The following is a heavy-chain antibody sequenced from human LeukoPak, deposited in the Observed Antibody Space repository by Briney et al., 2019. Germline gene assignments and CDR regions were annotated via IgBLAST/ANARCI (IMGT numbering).Heavy chain of an antibody. CDR1: GFTFSSYS. Sequence: PGGSLRLSCAASGFTFSSYSMNWVRQAPGKGLVWVSRINSDGSSTNYADSVKGRFTISRDNAKNTLYLQMNSLRAEDTAVYYCTTEGIVATIVPDYWGQGTLVTVSS. CDR3: TTEGIVATIVPDY. V-gene: IGHV3-74*01. J-gene: IGHJ4*02. CDR2: INSDGSST. D-gene: IGHD5-12*01.